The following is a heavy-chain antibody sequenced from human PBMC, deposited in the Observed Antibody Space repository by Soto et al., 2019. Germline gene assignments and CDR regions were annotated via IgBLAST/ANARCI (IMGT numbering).Heavy chain of an antibody. D-gene: IGHD6-13*01. Sequence: QVQVQESGPGLVKPSETLSLTCTVSGGSISSYYWSWIRQPPRKGLEWIGYIYYTGSTKYNPSLKSRVTISVDTSKNQFSLKLSSVTAADTAVYHCARSASWYSSSWYGYYYYGMDVWGQGTTVTVSS. CDR3: ARSASWYSSSWYGYYYYGMDV. CDR2: IYYTGST. V-gene: IGHV4-59*01. CDR1: GGSISSYY. J-gene: IGHJ6*02.